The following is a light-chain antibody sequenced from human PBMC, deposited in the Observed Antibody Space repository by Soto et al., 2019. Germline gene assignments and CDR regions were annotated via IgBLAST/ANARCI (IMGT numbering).Light chain of an antibody. CDR3: AAWDDSLNGVV. V-gene: IGLV1-44*01. Sequence: QSVLTQSPSASGTPGQRVTISCSGSFSNIGSNTVNWYEQLPGTAPKLLIYSNNQRPSGVPDRISGTKSGTSASLAIRGLXXXXXXDXYCAAWDDSLNGVVFGGGTKLTVL. J-gene: IGLJ2*01. CDR1: FSNIGSNT. CDR2: SNN.